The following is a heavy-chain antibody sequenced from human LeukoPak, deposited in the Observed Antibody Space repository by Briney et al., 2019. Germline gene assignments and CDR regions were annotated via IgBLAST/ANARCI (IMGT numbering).Heavy chain of an antibody. D-gene: IGHD6-13*01. CDR1: GFAFKNAG. Sequence: GESLRLSCAASGFAFKNAGMSWVRQAPGKGLEWLGLISRNSDDEKKADSVPVKFTITISSAKANNSLHMHMKRLRDEDKALYYCARAPLWYPRLDYWGQGTLVAVSS. CDR3: ARAPLWYPRLDY. J-gene: IGHJ4*02. CDR2: ISRNSDDEKK. V-gene: IGHV3-15*01.